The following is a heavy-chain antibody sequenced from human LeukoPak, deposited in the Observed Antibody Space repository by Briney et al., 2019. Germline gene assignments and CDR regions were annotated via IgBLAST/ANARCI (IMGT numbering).Heavy chain of an antibody. CDR1: GFTFSSYW. CDR3: RVYSSSYSYCYYMDV. D-gene: IGHD6-6*01. Sequence: PGGSLRLSFAAPGFTFSSYWMTWVRQAPGKGLERVANIKRDGSEKYYVDSAKGRFTISRDNAKNSLYLQMNSLRSEDTAVYYCRVYSSSYSYCYYMDVWGKGTTVTVSS. J-gene: IGHJ6*03. V-gene: IGHV3-7*01. CDR2: IKRDGSEK.